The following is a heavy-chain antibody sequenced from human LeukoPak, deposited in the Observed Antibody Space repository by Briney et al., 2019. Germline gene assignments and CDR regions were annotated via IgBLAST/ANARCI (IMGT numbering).Heavy chain of an antibody. D-gene: IGHD3-3*01. CDR3: AASRWSGALDF. V-gene: IGHV3-74*01. CDR2: IDRDGFPT. Sequence: HPGGSLRLSCAASGFIFRDYWRLWVRQVPGKGLIWVSRIDRDGFPTIYADSVKGRFTVSRNNARNTLYLQMNNLRDEDSAVYYCAASRWSGALDFWGKGSLVTVSS. CDR1: GFIFRDYW. J-gene: IGHJ4*02.